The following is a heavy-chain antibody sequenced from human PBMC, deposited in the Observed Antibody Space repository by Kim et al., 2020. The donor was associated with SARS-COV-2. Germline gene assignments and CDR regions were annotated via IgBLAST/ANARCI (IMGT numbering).Heavy chain of an antibody. CDR3: ARGVSSSRLFHTDAFDI. D-gene: IGHD5-12*01. J-gene: IGHJ3*02. CDR1: GGSISSYY. V-gene: IGHV4-4*07. CDR2: IYTSGST. Sequence: SETLSLTCTVSGGSISSYYWSWIRQPAGKGLEWIGRIYTSGSTNYNPSLKSRVTMSVDTSKNQFSLKLSSVTAADTAVYYCARGVSSSRLFHTDAFDIWGQGTMVTVSS.